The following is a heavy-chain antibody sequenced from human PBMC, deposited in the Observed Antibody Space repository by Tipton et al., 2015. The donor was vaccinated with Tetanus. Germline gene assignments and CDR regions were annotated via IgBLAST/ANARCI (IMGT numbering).Heavy chain of an antibody. CDR1: GGSISSGGYY. CDR2: IYYSGST. Sequence: LVQPSQTLSLTCTVSGGSISSGGYYWSWIRQHPGKGLEWIGDIYYSGSTYYNPSLKSRVTISADTSKNQFSLKLNSVTAADTAVYYCARDQARGARGWNYFDYWGQGTLVTVSS. V-gene: IGHV4-31*03. D-gene: IGHD1-26*01. J-gene: IGHJ4*02. CDR3: ARDQARGARGWNYFDY.